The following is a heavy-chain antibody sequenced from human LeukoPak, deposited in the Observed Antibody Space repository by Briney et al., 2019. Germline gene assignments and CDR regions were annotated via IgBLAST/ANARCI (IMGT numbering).Heavy chain of an antibody. V-gene: IGHV5-51*01. D-gene: IGHD3-3*01. CDR1: GYSFTSYW. Sequence: GESLKISCNGSGYSFTSYWIGWVRQMPGKGLEWMGIIYPGDSDTRYSPSFQGQVTISADKSISTAYLQWSSLKASDTAMYYCASSIRYYDFWSGYYTSYYFDYWGQGTLVTVSA. CDR3: ASSIRYYDFWSGYYTSYYFDY. J-gene: IGHJ4*02. CDR2: IYPGDSDT.